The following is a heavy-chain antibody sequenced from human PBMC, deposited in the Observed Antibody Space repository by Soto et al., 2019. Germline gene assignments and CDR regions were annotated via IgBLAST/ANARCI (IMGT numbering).Heavy chain of an antibody. CDR2: IYYSGST. Sequence: SETLSLTCPVSGCSISSGFYYWSWIRQHPGKGLEWIGYIYYSGSTYYNPSLKSRVTISVDTSKNQFSLKLSSVTAADTAVYYCARVTTAVGEDYWYFDLWGRGTLVTVSS. D-gene: IGHD4-17*01. CDR3: ARVTTAVGEDYWYFDL. CDR1: GCSISSGFYY. J-gene: IGHJ2*01. V-gene: IGHV4-31*03.